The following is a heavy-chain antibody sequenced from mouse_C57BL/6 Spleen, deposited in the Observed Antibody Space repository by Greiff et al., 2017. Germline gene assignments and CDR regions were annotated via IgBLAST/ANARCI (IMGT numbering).Heavy chain of an antibody. Sequence: EVKLQQSGPVLVKPGASVKMSCKASGYTFTDYYMNWVKQSHGKSLEWIGVINPYNGGTSYNQKFKGKATLTVDKSSSTAYMELNSLTSEDSAVYYCARTTGYDETWFAYWGQGTLVTVSA. D-gene: IGHD2-2*01. J-gene: IGHJ3*01. CDR2: INPYNGGT. CDR1: GYTFTDYY. CDR3: ARTTGYDETWFAY. V-gene: IGHV1-19*01.